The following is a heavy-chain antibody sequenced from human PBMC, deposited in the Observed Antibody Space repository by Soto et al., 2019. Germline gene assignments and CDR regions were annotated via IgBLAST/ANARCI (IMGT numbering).Heavy chain of an antibody. CDR1: GGSISSSSYY. J-gene: IGHJ3*02. D-gene: IGHD2-2*01. CDR2: VYYSGST. CDR3: ARDKIVVPAGISLADQLPHYAFDI. V-gene: IGHV4-39*02. Sequence: SETLSLTCTVSGGSISSSSYYWGWIRQPPGKGLEWIGSVYYSGSTNYNPSLKSRVTISVDTSKNQFSLKLSSVTAADTAVYYCARDKIVVPAGISLADQLPHYAFDIWGQGTMVTVSS.